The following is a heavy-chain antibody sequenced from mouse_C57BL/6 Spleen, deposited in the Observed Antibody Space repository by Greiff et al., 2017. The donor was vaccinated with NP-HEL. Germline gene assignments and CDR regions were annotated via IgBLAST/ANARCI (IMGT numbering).Heavy chain of an antibody. CDR3: ARGPSYVGYFDY. CDR2: INPSTGGT. D-gene: IGHD1-1*01. Sequence: EVQLQQSGPELVKPGASVKISCKASGYSFTGYYLNWVKQSPEKSLEWIGEINPSTGGTTYNQKFKAKATLTVDKSSSTAYMQHKSLTSEDSAVYYCARGPSYVGYFDYWGQGTTLTVAS. J-gene: IGHJ2*01. V-gene: IGHV1-42*01. CDR1: GYSFTGYY.